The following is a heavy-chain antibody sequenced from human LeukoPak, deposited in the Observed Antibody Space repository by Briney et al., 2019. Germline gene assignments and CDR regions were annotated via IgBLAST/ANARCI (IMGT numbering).Heavy chain of an antibody. D-gene: IGHD3-22*01. Sequence: PSETLSLTCAVYGGSFSGYYWSWIRQPPGKGLEWIGYIYYSGSTNYNPSLKSRVTISVDTSKNQFSLKLSSVTAADTAVYYCARHLYFEDSSGYYSYSFDYWGQGTLVTVSS. CDR2: IYYSGST. J-gene: IGHJ4*02. CDR1: GGSFSGYY. V-gene: IGHV4-59*08. CDR3: ARHLYFEDSSGYYSYSFDY.